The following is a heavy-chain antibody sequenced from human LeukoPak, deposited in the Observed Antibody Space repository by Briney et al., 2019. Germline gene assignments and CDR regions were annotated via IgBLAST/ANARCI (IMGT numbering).Heavy chain of an antibody. CDR3: ARDPQPDFWSGYFMGSGGY. D-gene: IGHD3-3*01. CDR1: GFTFSSYS. J-gene: IGHJ4*02. V-gene: IGHV3-21*01. Sequence: GGSLRLSCAASGFTFSSYSMNWVRQAPGKGLEWVSSISSSSSYIYYADSVKGRFTISRDNAKNSLYLQMNSLRAEDTAVNYCARDPQPDFWSGYFMGSGGYWGQGTLVTVSS. CDR2: ISSSSSYI.